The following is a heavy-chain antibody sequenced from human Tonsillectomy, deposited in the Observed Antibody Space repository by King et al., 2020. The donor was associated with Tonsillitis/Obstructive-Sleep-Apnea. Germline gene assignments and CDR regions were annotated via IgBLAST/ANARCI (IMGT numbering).Heavy chain of an antibody. CDR3: AKQIPRLWYFDY. CDR2: ISSSVVGT. D-gene: IGHD2-21*01. V-gene: IGHV3-23*04. Sequence: VQLVESGGNLVQPGGSLRPSCAASGFNFSSNALGWVRQPPGRGLEWVSTISSSVVGTYYADSVKGRFTISRDNSKNILYLQMNSLRAEDTAVYYCAKQIPRLWYFDYWGQGTLVTVSS. J-gene: IGHJ4*02. CDR1: GFNFSSNA.